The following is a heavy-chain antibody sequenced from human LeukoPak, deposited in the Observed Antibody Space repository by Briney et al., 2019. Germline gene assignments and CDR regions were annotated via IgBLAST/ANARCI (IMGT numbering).Heavy chain of an antibody. CDR3: ARGGDGYNFDYYYYSMDV. CDR1: GGSISSYY. Sequence: SETLSLTCTVSGGSISSYYGSWIRQPAGKGLEWIGRIYTSGSTNYNPSLKSRVTMSVDTSKNQFSLKLSSVTAADTAVYYCARGGDGYNFDYYYYSMDVWGKGTTVTVSS. CDR2: IYTSGST. J-gene: IGHJ6*03. V-gene: IGHV4-4*07. D-gene: IGHD5-24*01.